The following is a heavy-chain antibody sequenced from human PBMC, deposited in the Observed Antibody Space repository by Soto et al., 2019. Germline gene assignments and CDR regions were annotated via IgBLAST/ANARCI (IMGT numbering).Heavy chain of an antibody. CDR2: TYYRSKWYS. CDR1: GDSVSSNLAS. CDR3: LMGYFFDY. D-gene: IGHD3-16*01. V-gene: IGHV6-1*01. J-gene: IGHJ4*02. Sequence: SQTLSLTCVISGDSVSSNLASWSWIRQSPSRGLEWPGRTYYRSKWYSYYAQSVKSRITINPDTSKNTLDLQMNSLRAEDTAVYYCLMGYFFDYWGQGTLVTVSS.